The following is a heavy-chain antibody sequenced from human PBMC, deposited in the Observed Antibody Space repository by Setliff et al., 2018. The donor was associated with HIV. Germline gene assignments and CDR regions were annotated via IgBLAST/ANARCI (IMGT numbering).Heavy chain of an antibody. CDR2: FCYTGSS. V-gene: IGHV4-59*12. D-gene: IGHD6-19*01. CDR1: GGSINNYC. J-gene: IGHJ5*02. Sequence: PSETLSLTCTVSGGSINNYCCSWIRQPPGKGLEWIGYFCYTGSSNYNRALKSRVTMSLDRSKSQFSLKLSSVTAADTAVYYCARDFPTHVKYQWLVSDPWGQGTLVTVSS. CDR3: ARDFPTHVKYQWLVSDP.